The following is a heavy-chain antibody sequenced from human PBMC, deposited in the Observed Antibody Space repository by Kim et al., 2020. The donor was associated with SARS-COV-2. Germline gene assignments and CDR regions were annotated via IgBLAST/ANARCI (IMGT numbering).Heavy chain of an antibody. CDR2: IHNDGVNT. CDR1: GFTFSRYS. V-gene: IGHV3-74*01. CDR3: TTLTVVTGRPNY. Sequence: GGSLRLSCAASGFTFSRYSMHWVRQAPGKGLVWVSNIHNDGVNTNYADSVKGRFTISRDNAKNTVYLQMNSLRAEDTAVYYCTTLTVVTGRPNYWGQGTLVTVSS. J-gene: IGHJ4*02. D-gene: IGHD3-22*01.